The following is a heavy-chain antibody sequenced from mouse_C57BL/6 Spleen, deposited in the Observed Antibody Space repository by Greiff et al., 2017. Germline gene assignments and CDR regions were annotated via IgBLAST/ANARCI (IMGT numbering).Heavy chain of an antibody. V-gene: IGHV1-26*01. Sequence: EVQLQQSGPELVKPGASVKISCKASGYTFTDYYMNWVKQSHGKSLEWIGDINPNNGGTSYNQKFKGKATLTVDKSSSTAYMELRSLTSEDSAVYYCVLPGYFDVWGTGTTVTVSS. J-gene: IGHJ1*03. CDR1: GYTFTDYY. CDR3: VLPGYFDV. D-gene: IGHD1-1*01. CDR2: INPNNGGT.